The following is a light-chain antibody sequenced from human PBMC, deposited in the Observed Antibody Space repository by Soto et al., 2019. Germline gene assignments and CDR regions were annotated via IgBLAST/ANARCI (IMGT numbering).Light chain of an antibody. CDR1: QSVSSSH. J-gene: IGKJ1*01. CDR3: QQYGSSHRT. CDR2: GAS. Sequence: EMVLTQSPGTLSLSPGERATLSCRASQSVSSSHLAWYQQKPGEAPRLLIYGASSRATGIPDRFSGSGSGTDFTLTISRLEPEDFAVYYCQQYGSSHRTFGQGTKVDIK. V-gene: IGKV3-20*01.